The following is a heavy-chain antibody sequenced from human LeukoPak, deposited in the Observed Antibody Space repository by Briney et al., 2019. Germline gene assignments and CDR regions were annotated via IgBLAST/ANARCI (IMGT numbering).Heavy chain of an antibody. D-gene: IGHD5-18*01. CDR1: GFTVSNNY. CDR2: IYSGGRT. Sequence: PGGSLRLSCAASGFTVSNNYMNWVRQAPGKGLVWVSIIYSGGRTHYADSVRGRFSISRDKSKNTLYLQMNSLRAEDTAVYFCARGNTAMSNWGQGTLVTVSS. J-gene: IGHJ4*02. V-gene: IGHV3-66*01. CDR3: ARGNTAMSN.